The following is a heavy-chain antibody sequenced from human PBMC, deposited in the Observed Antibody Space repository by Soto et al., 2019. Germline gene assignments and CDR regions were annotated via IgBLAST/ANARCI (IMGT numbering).Heavy chain of an antibody. J-gene: IGHJ4*02. CDR1: GFTFSNYV. CDR3: AKTDKFNPASSGRANRFNY. CDR2: IRFSVSDT. V-gene: IGHV3-23*01. Sequence: EVQLLESGGGLVQPGGSLRLSCAASGFTFSNYVMTWLRQAPGKGLEWVSSIRFSVSDTFYADSVKGRFTVSRDNSKNTMFRQMNSLRAEDTAVYYCAKTDKFNPASSGRANRFNYWGQETLVTVSS. D-gene: IGHD6-19*01.